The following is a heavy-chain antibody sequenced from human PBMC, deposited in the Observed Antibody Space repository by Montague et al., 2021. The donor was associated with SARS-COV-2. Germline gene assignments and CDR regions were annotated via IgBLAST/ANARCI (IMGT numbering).Heavy chain of an antibody. CDR1: GFSHSTSGMC. Sequence: PALVKPTQTLTLTCTFSGFSHSTSGMCVSWIRQPPGKALEWLARIDWDDDKYYSTSLKTRVTISKDTSKNQVVLTMTNMDPVDTATYYCARILVAAAGSPFDPWGQGTLVTVSS. CDR3: ARILVAAAGSPFDP. CDR2: IDWDDDK. D-gene: IGHD6-13*01. J-gene: IGHJ5*02. V-gene: IGHV2-70*11.